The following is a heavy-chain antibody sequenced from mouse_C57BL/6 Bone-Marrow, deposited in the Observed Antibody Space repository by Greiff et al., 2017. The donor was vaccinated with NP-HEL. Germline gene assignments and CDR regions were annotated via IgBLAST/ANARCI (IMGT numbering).Heavy chain of an antibody. CDR3: ARPQLGFDY. CDR1: GFTFSSYG. V-gene: IGHV5-6*01. Sequence: EVKLMESGGDLVKPGGSLKLSCAASGFTFSSYGMSWVRQTPDKRLEWVATISSGGSYTYYPASVTGRFTISRDNAKNTLYLQMSSLKSEDTAMYYCARPQLGFDYWGQGTTLTVSS. D-gene: IGHD4-1*02. J-gene: IGHJ2*01. CDR2: ISSGGSYT.